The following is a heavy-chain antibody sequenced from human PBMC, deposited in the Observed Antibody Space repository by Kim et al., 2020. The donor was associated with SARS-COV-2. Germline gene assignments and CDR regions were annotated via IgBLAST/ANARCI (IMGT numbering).Heavy chain of an antibody. Sequence: NYAQKFQGRVTITADESTSTAYMELSSLRSEDTAVYYCARDSPRYGMDVWGQGTTVTVSS. V-gene: IGHV1-69*01. CDR3: ARDSPRYGMDV. J-gene: IGHJ6*02.